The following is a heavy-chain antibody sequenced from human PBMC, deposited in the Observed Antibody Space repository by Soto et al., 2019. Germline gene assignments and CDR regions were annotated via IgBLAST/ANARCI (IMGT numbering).Heavy chain of an antibody. CDR2: INHSGST. CDR3: AKNWNWGSLVH. Sequence: SDTLSLTCAVYGGSFSGYYWSWIRQPPGKGLEWIGEINHSGSTNYNPSLKSRVTISVDTPKNQFSLKLSSVTAADTAVYYCAKNWNWGSLVHWGQGTLVTVSS. J-gene: IGHJ4*02. D-gene: IGHD7-27*01. CDR1: GGSFSGYY. V-gene: IGHV4-34*01.